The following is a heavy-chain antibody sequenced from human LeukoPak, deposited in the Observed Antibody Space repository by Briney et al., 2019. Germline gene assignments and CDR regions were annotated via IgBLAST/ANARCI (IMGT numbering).Heavy chain of an antibody. V-gene: IGHV3-7*01. CDR1: GFTISSYW. Sequence: GGTLRLSCAASGFTISSYWMSWVRQAPGKGLEWVANIKQDGTEKYYVYSVKGLCTISRDNTKNSLQLQMKILRATATAVYYCARDAITMVRGVMVDWGQGTLVTVSS. D-gene: IGHD3-10*01. CDR3: ARDAITMVRGVMVD. J-gene: IGHJ4*02. CDR2: IKQDGTEK.